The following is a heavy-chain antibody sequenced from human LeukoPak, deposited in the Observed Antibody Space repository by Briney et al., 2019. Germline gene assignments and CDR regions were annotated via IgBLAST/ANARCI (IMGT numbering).Heavy chain of an antibody. CDR1: GGSISSYY. D-gene: IGHD5-18*01. V-gene: IGHV4-59*01. CDR2: IYYSENT. Sequence: RPSETLSLTCTVSGGSISSYYWSWIRQPPGKGLEWIGYIYYSENTNYNPSLKSRVTISVDTSKNQFSLTLSSVTAADTAVYYCARSHKAMAGEGLFDYWGQGTLVTVSS. J-gene: IGHJ4*02. CDR3: ARSHKAMAGEGLFDY.